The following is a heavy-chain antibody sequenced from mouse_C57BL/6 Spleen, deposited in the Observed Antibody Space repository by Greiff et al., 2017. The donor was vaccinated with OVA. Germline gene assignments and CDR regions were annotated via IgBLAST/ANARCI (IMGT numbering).Heavy chain of an antibody. J-gene: IGHJ4*01. V-gene: IGHV1-22*01. CDR2: INPNNGGT. CDR3: ASQGNYAMDY. Sequence: VQLKESGPELVKPGASVKMSCKASGYTFTDYNMHWVKQSHGKSLEWIGNINPNNGGTRYNQKFKGKATLTVNKSSSTAYMELRSLTSEDSAVYYYASQGNYAMDYWGQGTSVTVSS. CDR1: GYTFTDYN.